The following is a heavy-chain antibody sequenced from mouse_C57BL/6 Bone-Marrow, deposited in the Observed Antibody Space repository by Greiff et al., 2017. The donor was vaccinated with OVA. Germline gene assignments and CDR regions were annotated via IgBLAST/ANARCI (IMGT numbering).Heavy chain of an antibody. Sequence: VQLQQSGAELARPGASVKLSCKASGYTFTSYGISWVKQRTGQGLEWIGEIYPRSGNTYYNEKFKGKATLTADKSSSTAYMELRSLTSEDSAVYFCARRVYYGSSWYFDVWGTGTTVTVSS. CDR2: IYPRSGNT. CDR1: GYTFTSYG. J-gene: IGHJ1*03. V-gene: IGHV1-81*01. CDR3: ARRVYYGSSWYFDV. D-gene: IGHD1-1*01.